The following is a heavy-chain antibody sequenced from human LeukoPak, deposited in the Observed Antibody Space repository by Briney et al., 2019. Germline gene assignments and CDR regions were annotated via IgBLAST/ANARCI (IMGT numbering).Heavy chain of an antibody. Sequence: PSETLSLTCAVSGGSISSSNWWSWVRQPPGKGLEWIGEIYHSGSTNYNPSLKSRVTISVDTSKNQFSLKLSSVTAADTAVYYCARRTGIAVAGGYYYGMDVWGQGTTVTVSS. CDR3: ARRTGIAVAGGYYYGMDV. D-gene: IGHD6-19*01. J-gene: IGHJ6*02. CDR2: IYHSGST. V-gene: IGHV4-4*02. CDR1: GGSISSSNW.